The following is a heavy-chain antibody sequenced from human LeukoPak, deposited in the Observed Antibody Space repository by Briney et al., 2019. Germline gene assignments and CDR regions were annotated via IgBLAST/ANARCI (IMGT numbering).Heavy chain of an antibody. CDR3: ARSYCSSTSCPRDY. J-gene: IGHJ4*02. V-gene: IGHV3-7*01. CDR2: IKQDGSEK. Sequence: PGGSLRLSCAASGFTFSSFWMSWVRQAPGKGLEWVANIKQDGSEKYYVDSVKGRFTISRDNAKNSLYLQMNSLRVEDTAVYYCARSYCSSTSCPRDYWGQGTLVTVSS. D-gene: IGHD2-2*01. CDR1: GFTFSSFW.